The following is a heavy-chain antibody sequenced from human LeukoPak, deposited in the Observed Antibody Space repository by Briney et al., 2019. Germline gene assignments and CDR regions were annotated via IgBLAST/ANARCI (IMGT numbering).Heavy chain of an antibody. J-gene: IGHJ4*02. CDR3: SRTYNWNEWGIDD. V-gene: IGHV4-59*08. D-gene: IGHD1-1*01. CDR2: IYYSGST. CDR1: VRSMSRYY. Sequence: PSETLSLTCTLSVRSMSRYYWRWPRQPPGKGLEWIGYIYYSGSTNYNPSLKSRVTISVDTSKNQFSLKLSSVTAADTAVYYCSRTYNWNEWGIDDWGQGTLVTVSS.